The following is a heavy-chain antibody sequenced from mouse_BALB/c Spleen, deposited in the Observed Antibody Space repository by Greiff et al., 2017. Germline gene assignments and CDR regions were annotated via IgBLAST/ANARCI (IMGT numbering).Heavy chain of an antibody. CDR1: GFTFSSFG. CDR2: ISSGSSTI. Sequence: EVKLVESGGGLVQPGGSRKLSCAASGFTFSSFGMHWVRQAPEKGLEWVAYISSGSSTIYYADTVKGRFTISRDNPKNTLFLQMTSLRSEDTAMYYCASGGNYVYAMDYWGQGTSVTVSS. V-gene: IGHV5-17*02. D-gene: IGHD2-1*01. CDR3: ASGGNYVYAMDY. J-gene: IGHJ4*01.